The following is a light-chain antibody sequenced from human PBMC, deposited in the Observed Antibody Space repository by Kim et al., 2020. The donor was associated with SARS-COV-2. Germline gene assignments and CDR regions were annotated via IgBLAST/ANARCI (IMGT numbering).Light chain of an antibody. J-gene: IGLJ2*01. CDR1: STDIGAGYD. CDR3: QSYDSSLSGSV. CDR2: GNS. Sequence: RVTLSCTGSSTDIGAGYDVTWYQQLPGTAPKLLIYGNSNRPSGVPDRFSGSKSGTSASLAITRLQAEDEADYYCQSYDSSLSGSVFGGGTQLTVL. V-gene: IGLV1-40*01.